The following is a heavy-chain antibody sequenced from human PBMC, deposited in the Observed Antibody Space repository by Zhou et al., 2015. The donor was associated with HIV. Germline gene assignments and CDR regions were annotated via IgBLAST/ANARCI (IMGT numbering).Heavy chain of an antibody. D-gene: IGHD3-3*01. Sequence: HVQLVQSGAEVKKPGSSVKVSCKASGGTFSGYGISWVRQAPGQGLEWMGGVIPMSGTANYAQKFQGRITITADESTNTVYMDLISLRSEDTALYYCARSLGGSDGYWYFDLWGRGTLVTVSS. CDR1: GGTFSGYG. CDR2: VIPMSGTA. CDR3: ARSLGGSDGYWYFDL. V-gene: IGHV1-69*12. J-gene: IGHJ2*01.